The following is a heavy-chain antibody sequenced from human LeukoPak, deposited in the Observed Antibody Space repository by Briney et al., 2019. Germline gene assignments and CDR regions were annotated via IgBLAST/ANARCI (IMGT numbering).Heavy chain of an antibody. D-gene: IGHD2-2*01. J-gene: IGHJ4*02. Sequence: GASVKVSCKASGYTFTSYGISWVRQAPGQGLEWMGWISAYNGNTNYAQKLQGRVTMTTDTSTSTAYMELRSLRSDDTAVYYCARVNVVVPAEVGHFDYWGQGTLVTVSS. V-gene: IGHV1-18*01. CDR3: ARVNVVVPAEVGHFDY. CDR1: GYTFTSYG. CDR2: ISAYNGNT.